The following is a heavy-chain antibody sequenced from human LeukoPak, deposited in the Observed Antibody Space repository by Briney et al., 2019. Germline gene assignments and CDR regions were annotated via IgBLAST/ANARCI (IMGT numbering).Heavy chain of an antibody. CDR1: GGTFSSYA. CDR3: ARDINSNYVRGWFDP. D-gene: IGHD4-11*01. V-gene: IGHV1-69*13. CDR2: IIPIFGTA. Sequence: GASVKVSCKASGGTFSSYAISWVRQAPGQGLEWMGGIIPIFGTANYAQKFQGRVTITADESTSTAYMELSSLRSEDTAVYYCARDINSNYVRGWFDPWGQGTLVTVSS. J-gene: IGHJ5*02.